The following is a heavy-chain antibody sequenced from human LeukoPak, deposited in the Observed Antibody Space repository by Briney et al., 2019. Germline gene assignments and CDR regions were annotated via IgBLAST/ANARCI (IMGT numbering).Heavy chain of an antibody. J-gene: IGHJ4*02. CDR2: ISYDGSNK. D-gene: IGHD6-13*01. V-gene: IGHV3-30*04. Sequence: GGSLRLSCAASGFTFSSYAMHWVRQAPGKGLEGVAVISYDGSNKYYADSVKGRFTISRDNSKNTLYLQMNSLRAEDTAVYYCASTMAAAEYYFDYWGQGTLVTVSS. CDR1: GFTFSSYA. CDR3: ASTMAAAEYYFDY.